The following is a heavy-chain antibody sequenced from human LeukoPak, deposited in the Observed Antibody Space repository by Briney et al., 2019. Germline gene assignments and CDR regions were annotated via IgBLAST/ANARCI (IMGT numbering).Heavy chain of an antibody. CDR2: INPNSGGT. Sequence: GASVKVSCKASGYTFTSYDINWVRQATGQGLEWMGWINPNSGGTNYAQKFQGRVTMTRDTSISTAYMELSRLRSDDTAVYYCARGHDSSGYYDYWGQGTLVTASS. V-gene: IGHV1-2*02. CDR3: ARGHDSSGYYDY. D-gene: IGHD3-22*01. J-gene: IGHJ4*02. CDR1: GYTFTSYD.